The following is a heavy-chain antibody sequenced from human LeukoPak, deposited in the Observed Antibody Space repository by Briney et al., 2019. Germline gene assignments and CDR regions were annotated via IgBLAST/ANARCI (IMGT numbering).Heavy chain of an antibody. CDR2: FYYSGST. Sequence: SETLSLTCTVSGGSISSYYWSWIRQPPGKGLEWIGYFYYSGSTNYNPSLKSRVTISVDTSKNQLSLKLSSVTAADTAVYYCARGKVGGSFDAFDKWGQGTMVTVSS. D-gene: IGHD1-26*01. J-gene: IGHJ3*02. CDR1: GGSISSYY. V-gene: IGHV4-59*01. CDR3: ARGKVGGSFDAFDK.